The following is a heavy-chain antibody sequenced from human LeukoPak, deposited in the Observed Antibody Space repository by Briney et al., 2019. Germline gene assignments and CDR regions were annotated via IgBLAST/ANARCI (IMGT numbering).Heavy chain of an antibody. J-gene: IGHJ4*02. D-gene: IGHD2-15*01. V-gene: IGHV6-1*01. CDR3: ARIVGGSPDY. Sequence: SQTLSLTCAISGDSVSSSSAAWNWIRQSPPRGLEWLGRTYYRSKWHNDYAVSVKSRITINPDTSRNQFSLQLNSVIPEDTAIYYCARIVGGSPDYWGQGTLVTVSS. CDR1: GDSVSSSSAA. CDR2: TYYRSKWHN.